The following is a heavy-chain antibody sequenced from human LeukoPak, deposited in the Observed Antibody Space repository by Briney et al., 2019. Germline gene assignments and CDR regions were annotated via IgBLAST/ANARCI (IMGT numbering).Heavy chain of an antibody. D-gene: IGHD1-26*01. Sequence: SQTLSLTCTVSGGSISSGSYYWSWIRQPAGKGLEWIGRIYTSGSPNCNPSLKSRVTISVDSSKNQFSLKLTSVTAADTAVYYCTRTWAHYYSMEVWGKGTTVTVSS. CDR1: GGSISSGSYY. V-gene: IGHV4-61*02. J-gene: IGHJ6*03. CDR2: IYTSGSP. CDR3: TRTWAHYYSMEV.